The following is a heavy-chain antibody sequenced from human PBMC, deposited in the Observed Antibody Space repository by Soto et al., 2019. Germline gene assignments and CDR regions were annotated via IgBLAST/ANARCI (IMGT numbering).Heavy chain of an antibody. CDR2: IYYSGST. D-gene: IGHD6-25*01. CDR3: ARAGGDLRFDY. Sequence: SETLSLTCPVSGGSISSYYWSWIRQPPGKGLEWIGYIYYSGSTNYNPSLKSRVTISVDTSKNQFSLKLSSVTAADTAVYYCARAGGDLRFDYWGQGTLVTVSS. J-gene: IGHJ4*02. CDR1: GGSISSYY. V-gene: IGHV4-59*01.